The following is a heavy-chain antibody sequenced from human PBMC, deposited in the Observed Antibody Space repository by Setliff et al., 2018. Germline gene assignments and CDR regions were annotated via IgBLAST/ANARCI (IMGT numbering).Heavy chain of an antibody. J-gene: IGHJ6*02. V-gene: IGHV1-18*01. CDR3: ARVRKNDDSNNWYGASYYSYHYAMDV. CDR2: ISADNGNT. D-gene: IGHD6-13*01. Sequence: ASVKVSCKASGYTFTTYGISWVRQAPGQGLERMGWISADNGNTNYAQNLQGRVTMTTDTSTSTAYMELRSLRSDDTAIYYCARVRKNDDSNNWYGASYYSYHYAMDVWGLGTTVTVSS. CDR1: GYTFTTYG.